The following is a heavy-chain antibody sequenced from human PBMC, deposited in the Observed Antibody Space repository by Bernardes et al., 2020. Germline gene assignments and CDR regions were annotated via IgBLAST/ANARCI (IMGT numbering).Heavy chain of an antibody. J-gene: IGHJ6*03. V-gene: IGHV2-70*11. CDR3: ARNGYSSSNSGAPYYYYYMDV. D-gene: IGHD6-13*01. CDR2: IDWDDDK. Sequence: SGPTLVKPTQTLTLTCTFSGFSLSTSGMCVSWIRQPPGKALEWLARIDWDDDKYYSTSLKTRLTISKDTSKNQVVLTMTNMDPVDTATYYCARNGYSSSNSGAPYYYYYMDVWGKGATVTVSS. CDR1: GFSLSTSGMC.